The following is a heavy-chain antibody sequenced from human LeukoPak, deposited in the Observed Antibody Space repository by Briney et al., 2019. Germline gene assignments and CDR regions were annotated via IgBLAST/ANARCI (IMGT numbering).Heavy chain of an antibody. CDR1: GFPFSNYA. D-gene: IGHD3-10*01. CDR3: AKVYTMVEGVTDFDY. V-gene: IGHV3-30*02. Sequence: GGSLRLSCAASGFPFSNYARHWFPRPPAKGLKGLQFLRYDGSNKYYADSVKGRFTISRDNSKNTLYLQMNSLRAEDTAVYYCAKVYTMVEGVTDFDYWGQGTLVTVSS. J-gene: IGHJ4*02. CDR2: LRYDGSNK.